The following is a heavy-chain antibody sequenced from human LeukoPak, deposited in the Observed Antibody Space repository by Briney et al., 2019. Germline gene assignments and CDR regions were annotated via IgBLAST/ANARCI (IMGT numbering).Heavy chain of an antibody. J-gene: IGHJ4*02. V-gene: IGHV3-23*01. Sequence: PGGSLRLSCAASGFTFSTYAMSWVRQAPGKGLEWVSAVLRSGSDTYFADSVKGRFTISRDNSKNTLYLQMNSLRAEDTAIYYCAKTSRGNSGYDSRFDYWGQGTLVTVSS. D-gene: IGHD5-12*01. CDR1: GFTFSTYA. CDR3: AKTSRGNSGYDSRFDY. CDR2: VLRSGSDT.